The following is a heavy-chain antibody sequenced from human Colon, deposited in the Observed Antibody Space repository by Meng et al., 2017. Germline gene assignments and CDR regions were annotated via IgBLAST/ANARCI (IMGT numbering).Heavy chain of an antibody. Sequence: QVPLWQAGAEVKKPGASVKVSCKASGYIFTTYGISWVRQAPGEGLEWMGWISAYNGNTNSAQKFQDRVTMTTDTSTNTAYMELRSLRSDDTAMYYCARDRQWLGSDYWGQGTLVTVSS. CDR3: ARDRQWLGSDY. V-gene: IGHV1-18*01. J-gene: IGHJ4*02. D-gene: IGHD6-19*01. CDR2: ISAYNGNT. CDR1: GYIFTTYG.